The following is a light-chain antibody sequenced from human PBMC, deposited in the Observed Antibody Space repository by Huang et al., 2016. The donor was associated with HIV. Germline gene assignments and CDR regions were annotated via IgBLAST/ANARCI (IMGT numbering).Light chain of an antibody. Sequence: DVVMTQSPLSLPVSLGQPAAISCRSSQGLVYGDGNTYLNWFHQRPGQSPRRLIYKVSKRDSGVADRFSGIGSGTDFTLKISRVEAEDVGVYYCMQGTHWPPTFGGGTKVEIK. J-gene: IGKJ4*01. CDR1: QGLVYGDGNTY. V-gene: IGKV2-30*01. CDR3: MQGTHWPPT. CDR2: KVS.